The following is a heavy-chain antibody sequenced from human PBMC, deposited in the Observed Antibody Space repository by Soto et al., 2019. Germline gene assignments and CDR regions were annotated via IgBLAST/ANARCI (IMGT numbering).Heavy chain of an antibody. D-gene: IGHD6-19*01. V-gene: IGHV3-33*01. CDR2: ILYDGSNE. CDR3: ARAPVAGYNLDY. J-gene: IGHJ4*02. CDR1: GFTFSSYG. Sequence: QVELVESGGGVVQPGRSLRLSCAVSGFTFSSYGMHWVRQAPGEGLEWVAFILYDGSNEYYADSVKGRFSISRDNSKKTLCLQMNSLRVEDTAVYYCARAPVAGYNLDYWGQGTLVTVSS.